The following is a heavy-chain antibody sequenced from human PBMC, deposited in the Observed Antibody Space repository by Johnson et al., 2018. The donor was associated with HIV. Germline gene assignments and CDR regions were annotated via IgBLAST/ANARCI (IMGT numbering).Heavy chain of an antibody. CDR3: ARERPRDAFDI. J-gene: IGHJ3*02. CDR2: IKQDGSEK. CDR1: GFTFDDYT. V-gene: IGHV3-7*03. Sequence: VLLVESGGGLVQPGGSLRLSCAASGFTFDDYTMHWVRQGPGKGLEWVANIKQDGSEKYYVDSVKGRFTISRDNAKNSLDLQMNSLRAEDTAVYYCARERPRDAFDIWGQGTMVTVSS.